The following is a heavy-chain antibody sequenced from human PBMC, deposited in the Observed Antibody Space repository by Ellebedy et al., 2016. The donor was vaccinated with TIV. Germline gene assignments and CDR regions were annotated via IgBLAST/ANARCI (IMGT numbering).Heavy chain of an antibody. D-gene: IGHD1-26*01. CDR1: GGSISSGGYY. CDR3: ARDGGRHAYFDY. V-gene: IGHV4-31*03. CDR2: IYYSGST. Sequence: LRLSCTVSGGSISSGGYYWSWIRQHPGKGLEWIGYIYYSGSTYYNPSLKSRVTISVDTSKNQFSLKLSSVTAADTAVYYCARDGGRHAYFDYWGQGTLVTVSS. J-gene: IGHJ4*02.